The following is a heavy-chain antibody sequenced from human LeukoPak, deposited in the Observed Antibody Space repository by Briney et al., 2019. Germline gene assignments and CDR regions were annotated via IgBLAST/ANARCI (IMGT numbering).Heavy chain of an antibody. CDR2: IYHSGGT. CDR3: ARLHYYGSGTSDAFDI. CDR1: GGSISSSNW. J-gene: IGHJ3*02. Sequence: PSETLSLTCAVSGGSISSSNWWSWVRQPPGKGLEWIGEIYHSGGTNYNPSLKSRVTISVDKSKNQFSLKLSSVTAADTAVYYCARLHYYGSGTSDAFDIWGQGTMVTVSS. D-gene: IGHD3-10*01. V-gene: IGHV4-4*02.